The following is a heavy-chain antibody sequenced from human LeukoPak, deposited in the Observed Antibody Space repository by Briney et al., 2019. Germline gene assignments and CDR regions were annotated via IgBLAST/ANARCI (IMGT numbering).Heavy chain of an antibody. CDR3: AGLLAVAGIGWFDP. Sequence: SETLSLTCTVSGGSISSYYWSWIRQPPGKGLEWIGEINHSGSTSYNPSLKSRVTISVDTSKNQFSLKLSSVTAADTAVYYCAGLLAVAGIGWFDPWGQGTLVTVSS. J-gene: IGHJ5*02. D-gene: IGHD6-19*01. CDR1: GGSISSYY. V-gene: IGHV4-34*01. CDR2: INHSGST.